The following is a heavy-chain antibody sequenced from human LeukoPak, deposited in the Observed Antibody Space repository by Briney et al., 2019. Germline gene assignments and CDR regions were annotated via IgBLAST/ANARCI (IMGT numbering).Heavy chain of an antibody. CDR1: GFTFSSYA. V-gene: IGHV3-23*01. J-gene: IGHJ4*02. CDR2: ISGSGGST. Sequence: GGSLRLSCAASGFTFSSYAMSWVRQAPGKGLEWVSAISGSGGSTYYADSVKGRFTISRDNSKNTLYLQMNSLRAEDTAVYYCANEVATIRYSGVDYFDYWGQGTLVTVSS. D-gene: IGHD5-12*01. CDR3: ANEVATIRYSGVDYFDY.